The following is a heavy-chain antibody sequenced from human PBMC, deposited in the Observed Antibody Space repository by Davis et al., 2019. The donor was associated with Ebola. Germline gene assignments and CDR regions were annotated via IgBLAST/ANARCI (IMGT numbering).Heavy chain of an antibody. CDR1: GDSVPRGG. V-gene: IGHV6-1*01. Sequence: HSHTLSLTCAISGDSVPRGGRHWIRQSSSRGLEWLGRTYYSSSQWYNAYAVSVKSRITINPHTSKNQFSLQLNSVTPDDSAVYYCVRGWGRSGLGVWGQGTTVTVSS. J-gene: IGHJ6*02. CDR3: VRGWGRSGLGV. D-gene: IGHD1-26*01. CDR2: TYYSSSQWYN.